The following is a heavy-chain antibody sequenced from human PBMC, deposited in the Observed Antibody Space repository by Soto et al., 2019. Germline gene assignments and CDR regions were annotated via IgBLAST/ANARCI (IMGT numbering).Heavy chain of an antibody. J-gene: IGHJ6*02. V-gene: IGHV4-34*01. Sequence: QVQLQQWGAGLLKPSETLSLTCAVYGGSFSEYFWTWIRRPPGKGLVWIGEINHSGGTTYNPSLKRRGTISVEKFKKQFFLKLVFVAAADTDVYYFARVSGYSYCVYNFYLMDVWGHGTTVSVSS. D-gene: IGHD5-18*01. CDR2: INHSGGT. CDR3: ARVSGYSYCVYNFYLMDV. CDR1: GGSFSEYF.